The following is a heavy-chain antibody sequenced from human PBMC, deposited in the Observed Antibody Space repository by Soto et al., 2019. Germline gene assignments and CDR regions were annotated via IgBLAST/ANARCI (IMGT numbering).Heavy chain of an antibody. D-gene: IGHD2-15*01. CDR3: AKDSRSLPQGWFDP. J-gene: IGHJ5*02. V-gene: IGHV3-23*01. Sequence: QPGGSLRLSCAASGFTFSSYAMTWVRQAPGKGLEWVSSISGSGDYTYFADSVKGRFTISRDNSKDTLYLQMSSLRVEHTAIYYCAKDSRSLPQGWFDPWGQGTLVTVSS. CDR2: ISGSGDYT. CDR1: GFTFSSYA.